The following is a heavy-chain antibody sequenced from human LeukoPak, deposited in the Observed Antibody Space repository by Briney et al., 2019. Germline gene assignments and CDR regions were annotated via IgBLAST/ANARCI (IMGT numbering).Heavy chain of an antibody. CDR1: GYSISSAYY. V-gene: IGHV4-38-2*02. J-gene: IGHJ3*02. D-gene: IGHD7-27*01. CDR3: ARGLWGQGAFDI. CDR2: INHSGST. Sequence: PSETLSLTCTVSGYSISSAYYWGWIRQPPGKGLEWIGEINHSGSTNYNPSLKSRVTISVDTSKNQFSLKLSSVTAADTAVYYCARGLWGQGAFDIWGQGTMVTVSS.